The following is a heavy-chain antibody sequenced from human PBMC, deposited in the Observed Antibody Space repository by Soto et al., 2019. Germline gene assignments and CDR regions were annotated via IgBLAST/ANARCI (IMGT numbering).Heavy chain of an antibody. J-gene: IGHJ6*02. V-gene: IGHV3-23*01. CDR1: GFIFIAYA. D-gene: IGHD1-1*01. CDR3: SKMLAGTVLYGMDF. Sequence: EVHLLESGGGLVQPGGSLRLSSAASGFIFIAYAMTWVRQAPGKGLAWVSGISGSGGITYSADSVKGRFSISTDKSKNTLYLQMTSLRAADTAIYFCSKMLAGTVLYGMDFWGQGTTVTVSS. CDR2: ISGSGGIT.